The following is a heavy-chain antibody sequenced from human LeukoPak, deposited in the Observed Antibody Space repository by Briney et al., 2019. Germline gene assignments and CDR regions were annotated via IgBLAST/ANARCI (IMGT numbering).Heavy chain of an antibody. V-gene: IGHV3-66*01. CDR3: ARDSTKQYYFDY. J-gene: IGHJ4*02. Sequence: GGSLRLSCAASGFTVSSNSMSWVRQAPGKGLEWVSVIYSGGSTYYADSVKGKFTISRDNSKNTLYLQMNGLRAEDTAVYYCARDSTKQYYFDYWGQGTLVTVSS. CDR1: GFTVSSNS. D-gene: IGHD6-19*01. CDR2: IYSGGST.